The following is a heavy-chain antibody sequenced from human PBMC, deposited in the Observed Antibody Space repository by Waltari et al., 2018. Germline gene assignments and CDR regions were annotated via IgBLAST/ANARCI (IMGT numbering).Heavy chain of an antibody. V-gene: IGHV4-59*11. Sequence: QVQLQESGPGLVKPSETLSLTCTVSGGSISSHYWSWIRQPPGKGLEWIGYIYYSGSTNYNPSLKSRVTRSVDTSKNQFSLKLSSVTAADTAVYYCAREPNGDYGSHYYGMDVWGQGTTVTVSS. J-gene: IGHJ6*02. CDR1: GGSISSHY. CDR2: IYYSGST. D-gene: IGHD4-17*01. CDR3: AREPNGDYGSHYYGMDV.